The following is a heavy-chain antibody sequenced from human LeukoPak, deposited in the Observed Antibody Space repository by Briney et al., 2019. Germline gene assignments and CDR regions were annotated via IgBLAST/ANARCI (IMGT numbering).Heavy chain of an antibody. J-gene: IGHJ4*02. Sequence: ASVKVSCKASGYTFTSYDINWVRQATGQGLEWMGWMNPNSGNTGYAQKFQGRVTMTRNTSISTAYMELSSLRSEDTAVYYCVRAIKWGLGSDYWGQGTLVTVSS. CDR1: GYTFTSYD. D-gene: IGHD1-26*01. V-gene: IGHV1-8*01. CDR3: VRAIKWGLGSDY. CDR2: MNPNSGNT.